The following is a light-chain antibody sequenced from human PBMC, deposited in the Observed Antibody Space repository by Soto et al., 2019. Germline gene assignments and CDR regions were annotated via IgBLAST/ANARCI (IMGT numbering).Light chain of an antibody. J-gene: IGKJ1*01. CDR3: QQYGSSPPT. CDR1: QSVTSNY. CDR2: GAS. V-gene: IGKV3-20*01. Sequence: EIVLTQSPGTLSLSPGERVTLSCRASQSVTSNYLAWYQQKPGQAPRLLIYGASSRATGIPDRFRGSGSGTDFTLTITRLEPEDFAVYYCQQYGSSPPTFGQGTKVDIK.